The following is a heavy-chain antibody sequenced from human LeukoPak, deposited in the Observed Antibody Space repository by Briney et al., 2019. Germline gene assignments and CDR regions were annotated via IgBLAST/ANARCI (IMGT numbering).Heavy chain of an antibody. Sequence: PSETLSLTCAVYGGSFSGYYWSWIRQPPGKWLEWIGEITHSESTNYNPSLKSRVTISVDTSKNQFSLKLSSVTAADTAVYYCARSYPETVEMDTIGSDYWGQGTLVTVSS. V-gene: IGHV4-34*01. CDR1: GGSFSGYY. CDR2: ITHSEST. J-gene: IGHJ4*02. D-gene: IGHD5-24*01. CDR3: ARSYPETVEMDTIGSDY.